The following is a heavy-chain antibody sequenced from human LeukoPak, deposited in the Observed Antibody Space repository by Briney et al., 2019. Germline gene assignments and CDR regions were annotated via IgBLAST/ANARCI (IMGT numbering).Heavy chain of an antibody. CDR2: IYYSGST. V-gene: IGHV4-39*01. Sequence: SETLSPTCTVSGGSISSSSYYWGWIRQPPGKGLEWIGSIYYSGSTYYNPSLKSRVTISVDTSKNQFSLKLSSVTAADTAVYYCASPYGGNSGGSDAFDIWGQGTMVTVSS. J-gene: IGHJ3*02. D-gene: IGHD4-23*01. CDR3: ASPYGGNSGGSDAFDI. CDR1: GGSISSSSYY.